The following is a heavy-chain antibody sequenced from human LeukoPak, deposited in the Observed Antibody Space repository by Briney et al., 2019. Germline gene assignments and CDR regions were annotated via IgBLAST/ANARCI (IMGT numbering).Heavy chain of an antibody. CDR1: GGSFSGHY. Sequence: SETLSLNCAVYGGSFSGHYWNWIRQPPGKGLEWIGEINHSGSTNYNPSLKGRVTISVDTSKNQFSLKLSSVTAADTAVYYCAGGSYSSGNYWGQGTLVTVSS. V-gene: IGHV4-34*01. J-gene: IGHJ4*02. D-gene: IGHD6-19*01. CDR3: AGGSYSSGNY. CDR2: INHSGST.